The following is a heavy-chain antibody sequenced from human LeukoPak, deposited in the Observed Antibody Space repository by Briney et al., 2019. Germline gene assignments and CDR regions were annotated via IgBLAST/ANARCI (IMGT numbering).Heavy chain of an antibody. J-gene: IGHJ3*02. Sequence: SETLSLTCAVYGGSFSGYYWSWIRQPPGMGLEWIGEINHSGSTNYNPSLKSRVTISVDTSKNQFSLKLSSVTAADTAVYYCATSSGYYIDAFDIWGQGTMVTVSS. CDR2: INHSGST. CDR3: ATSSGYYIDAFDI. V-gene: IGHV4-34*01. CDR1: GGSFSGYY. D-gene: IGHD3-22*01.